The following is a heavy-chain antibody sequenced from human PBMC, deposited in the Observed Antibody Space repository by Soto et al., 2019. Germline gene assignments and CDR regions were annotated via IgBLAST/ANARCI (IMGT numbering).Heavy chain of an antibody. J-gene: IGHJ5*02. Sequence: QVQLVQSGAEVKKPGASVKVSCKASGYTFTSYGXXXXXXXXXXXLEWMGWISAYNGNTNYAQKLQGRVTMTTDTXXXXXXXXXXXXXXXXXXXXXXXXXXXXXXXFDPWGQGTQVTVSS. CDR2: ISAYNGNT. V-gene: IGHV1-18*01. CDR3: XXXXXXXXXFDP. CDR1: GYTFTSYG.